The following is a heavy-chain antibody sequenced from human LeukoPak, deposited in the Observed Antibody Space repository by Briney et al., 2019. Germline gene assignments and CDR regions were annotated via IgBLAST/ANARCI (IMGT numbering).Heavy chain of an antibody. J-gene: IGHJ4*02. V-gene: IGHV3-23*01. Sequence: GSLRLSCAASGFTFSSYAMSWARQAPGKGLEWVSAISGSGGSTYYADSVKGRFTISRDNSKNTLYLQMNSLRDEDSAAYYCARVYLERLTAGYFDHWGQGTWVTVSP. CDR1: GFTFSSYA. CDR2: ISGSGGST. D-gene: IGHD2-8*01. CDR3: ARVYLERLTAGYFDH.